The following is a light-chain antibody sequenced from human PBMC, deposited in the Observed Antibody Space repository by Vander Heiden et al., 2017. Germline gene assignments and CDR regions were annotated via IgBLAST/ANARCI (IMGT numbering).Light chain of an antibody. CDR2: WAS. CDR3: QQYYSTLPYT. V-gene: IGKV4-1*01. J-gene: IGKJ2*01. Sequence: DIVITQSPASLAVSLGERTTINCKSSQSVLYSSNNKNYLAWYQHKPGQPPKLLIYWASTRESGVPERFSGSGSGTDFTLTISRLQAEDVAVYYCQQYYSTLPYTFGQGTKLEIK. CDR1: QSVLYSSNNKNY.